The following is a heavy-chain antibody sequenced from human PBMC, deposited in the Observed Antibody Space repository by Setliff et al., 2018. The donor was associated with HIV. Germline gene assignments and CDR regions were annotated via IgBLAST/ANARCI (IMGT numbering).Heavy chain of an antibody. CDR2: VRFDGNDK. V-gene: IGHV3-30*02. CDR3: AKAQPYRD. CDR1: GIIFSNYG. J-gene: IGHJ4*02. Sequence: LRLSCAASGIIFSNYGMHWVRQAPGKGLEWVAYVRFDGNDKYYADSVKGRFTISRDDSKNTVYLQMNSLRAEDTAVYYCAKAQPYRDWGQGTLVTVSS. D-gene: IGHD6-13*01.